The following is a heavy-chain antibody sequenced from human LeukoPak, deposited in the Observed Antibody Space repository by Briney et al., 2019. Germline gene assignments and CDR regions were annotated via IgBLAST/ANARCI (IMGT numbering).Heavy chain of an antibody. Sequence: GGSPRDSRADSGFSSSNSTLYGVRQAPGKGLEWVSRISGSGGSTYYTDSVKGRFTISRDNSKNRLYLHMNSLRAEDTAVYYWSKDFVYDHRAFDYWGQGILVTVSS. CDR3: SKDFVYDHRAFDY. CDR2: ISGSGGST. J-gene: IGHJ4*02. V-gene: IGHV3-23*01. CDR1: GFSSSNST. D-gene: IGHD3-22*01.